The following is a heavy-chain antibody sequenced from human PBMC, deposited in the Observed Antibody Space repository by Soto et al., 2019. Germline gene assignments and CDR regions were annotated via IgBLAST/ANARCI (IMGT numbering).Heavy chain of an antibody. Sequence: QVQLVQSGAEVKKPGSSVKVSCKASGGTFSSYAISWVRQAPGQGLEWMGGIIPIFGTANYAQKFQGRVTITAXXSXSXXYMELSSLRSEDTAVYYCPSPDRPYDSSGSDAFDIWGQGTMVTVSS. CDR1: GGTFSSYA. CDR3: PSPDRPYDSSGSDAFDI. D-gene: IGHD3-22*01. J-gene: IGHJ3*02. V-gene: IGHV1-69*12. CDR2: IIPIFGTA.